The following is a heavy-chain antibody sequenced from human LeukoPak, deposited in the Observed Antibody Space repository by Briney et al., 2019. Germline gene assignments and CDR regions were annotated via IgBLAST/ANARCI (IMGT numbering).Heavy chain of an antibody. V-gene: IGHV3-48*01. Sequence: GGSLRLSCAASGFTLSSYSLNWVRQAPGKGLEGVSYISSSSNTIYYADSVKGRFTIYRDIAKNSLYLQMNSLRVEDTAVYYCARDQPRGTIAARPTAFDIWGQGTMVTVSS. CDR2: ISSSSNTI. D-gene: IGHD6-6*01. J-gene: IGHJ3*02. CDR3: ARDQPRGTIAARPTAFDI. CDR1: GFTLSSYS.